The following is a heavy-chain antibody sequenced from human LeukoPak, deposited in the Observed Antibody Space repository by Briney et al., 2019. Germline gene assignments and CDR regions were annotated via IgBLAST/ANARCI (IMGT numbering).Heavy chain of an antibody. J-gene: IGHJ5*02. D-gene: IGHD3-22*01. V-gene: IGHV4-39*07. CDR3: ARLAMIVVRPRWFDP. CDR1: GGSISSSSYY. CDR2: INHSGST. Sequence: SETLSLTCTVSGGSISSSSYYWGWIRQPPGKGLEWIGEINHSGSTNYNPSLKSRVTISVDTSKNQFSLKLSSVTAADTAVYYCARLAMIVVRPRWFDPWGQGTLVTVSS.